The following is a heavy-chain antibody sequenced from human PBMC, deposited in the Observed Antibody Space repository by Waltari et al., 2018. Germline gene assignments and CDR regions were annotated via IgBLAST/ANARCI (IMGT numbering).Heavy chain of an antibody. CDR2: ITRSSYI. CDR3: ARDHYYGSGTYSSFDY. V-gene: IGHV3-21*01. Sequence: WVRQAPGKGLEWVSSITRSSYIYYADSVKGRFTISRDNAKNSLYLQMNSLRAEDTAVYYCARDHYYGSGTYSSFDYWGQGTLVTVSS. J-gene: IGHJ4*02. D-gene: IGHD3-10*01.